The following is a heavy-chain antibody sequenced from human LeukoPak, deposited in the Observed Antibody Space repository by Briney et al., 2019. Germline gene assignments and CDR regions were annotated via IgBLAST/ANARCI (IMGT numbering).Heavy chain of an antibody. J-gene: IGHJ4*02. V-gene: IGHV3-48*03. Sequence: GGSLRLSCAASGFTFSSYEMNWVRQAPGKGLEWVSYISSSGSTIYYADSVKGRFTISRDNAKNSLYLQMNSLRAEDTAVYYCARGWSYGPTFDYWGQGTLVTVSS. CDR3: ARGWSYGPTFDY. D-gene: IGHD5-18*01. CDR1: GFTFSSYE. CDR2: ISSSGSTI.